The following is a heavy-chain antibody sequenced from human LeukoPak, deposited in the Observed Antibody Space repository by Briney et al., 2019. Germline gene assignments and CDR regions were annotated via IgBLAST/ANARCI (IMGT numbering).Heavy chain of an antibody. CDR3: ARDYRSGYLDY. J-gene: IGHJ4*02. D-gene: IGHD3-22*01. V-gene: IGHV4-59*01. Sequence: SETLSLTCTVSGGSISYYYWSWIRQPPGKGLEWIGYIYYSGSTNYNSSFKSRVTISIDTSKNQFSLRLSSVTAADTAVYYCARDYRSGYLDYWGQGTLVTVSS. CDR2: IYYSGST. CDR1: GGSISYYY.